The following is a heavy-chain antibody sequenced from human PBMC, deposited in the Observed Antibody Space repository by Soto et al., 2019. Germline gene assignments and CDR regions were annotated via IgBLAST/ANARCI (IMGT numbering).Heavy chain of an antibody. D-gene: IGHD1-1*01. Sequence: QVHLVQSGAEVKKPGASVKVSCKGSGYAFTTYGITWVRQAPGQGLEWMGWISAHNGNTNYAQELRGRVTVTRDTSTSTAYMELRSLISDDTAVYYCARGRYGDYWGQGAVVTVSS. CDR3: ARGRYGDY. J-gene: IGHJ4*02. V-gene: IGHV1-18*01. CDR2: ISAHNGNT. CDR1: GYAFTTYG.